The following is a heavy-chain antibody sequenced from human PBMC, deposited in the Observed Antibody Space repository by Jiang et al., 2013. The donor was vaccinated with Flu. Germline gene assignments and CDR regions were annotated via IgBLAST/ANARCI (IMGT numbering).Heavy chain of an antibody. V-gene: IGHV1-2*06. D-gene: IGHD3-22*01. J-gene: IGHJ5*02. Sequence: CGAEVKKPGASVKVSRKASGYTFTGYYMHWVRQAPGQGLEWMGRLNPNSGYTNYAQKFQGRVTMTSDAAISTVYMELSSLKYEDTAVYYCTRVSSNGFEPWGQGTLVTVSS. CDR3: TRVSSNGFEP. CDR2: LNPNSGYT. CDR1: GYTFTGYY.